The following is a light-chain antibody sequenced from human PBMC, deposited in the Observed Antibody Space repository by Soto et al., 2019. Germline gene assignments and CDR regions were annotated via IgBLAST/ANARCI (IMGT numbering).Light chain of an antibody. CDR3: QQYNSYPIT. Sequence: DIQLTQSPSTMSPSVGDRVTITCRASESIGSWLAWYQQKPGKAPKLLIYKATTLESGVPSRFSGSGSGTRFTLTISSLQPDDFASYYCQQYNSYPITFAQGTRLEIK. J-gene: IGKJ5*01. CDR2: KAT. V-gene: IGKV1-5*03. CDR1: ESIGSW.